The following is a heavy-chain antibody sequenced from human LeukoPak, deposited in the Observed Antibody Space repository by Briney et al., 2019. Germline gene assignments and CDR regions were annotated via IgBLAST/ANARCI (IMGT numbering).Heavy chain of an antibody. CDR1: GVSLSTSGVG. J-gene: IGHJ4*02. Sequence: SGPALGDPTETRTLTCTFSGVSLSTSGVGVSGRGQPPVKGLEGVAHSDWDDDKYYSTSLKTRLTISKDTSKNQVVLTMTNMDPVDTATYYCARTCPYYYDSSGYPDYWGQGTLVTVSS. CDR3: ARTCPYYYDSSGYPDY. CDR2: SDWDDDK. D-gene: IGHD3-22*01. V-gene: IGHV2-70*01.